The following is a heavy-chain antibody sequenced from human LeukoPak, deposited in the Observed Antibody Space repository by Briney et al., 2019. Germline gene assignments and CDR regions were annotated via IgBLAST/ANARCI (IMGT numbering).Heavy chain of an antibody. CDR3: ARELMRIAVAGGDY. Sequence: PGGSLRLSCAASGFTFSSYWMSWVRRAPGKGLEWVANIKQDGSEKYYVDSVKGRFTISRDNAKNSLYLQMNSLRAEDTAVYYCARELMRIAVAGGDYWGQGTLVTVSS. D-gene: IGHD6-19*01. J-gene: IGHJ4*02. CDR2: IKQDGSEK. CDR1: GFTFSSYW. V-gene: IGHV3-7*01.